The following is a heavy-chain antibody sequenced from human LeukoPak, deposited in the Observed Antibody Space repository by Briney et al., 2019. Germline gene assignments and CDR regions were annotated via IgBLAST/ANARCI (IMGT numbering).Heavy chain of an antibody. J-gene: IGHJ4*02. D-gene: IGHD6-19*01. Sequence: GGSLRLSCAASGFTFSSYAMHWVRQAPGKGLEWVAVISYDGSNKYYADSVKGRFTISRDNSKNTLYLQMNSLRAEDTAVYYCASWYSSGWYHPADYFDYWGQGTLVTVSS. V-gene: IGHV3-30-3*01. CDR1: GFTFSSYA. CDR3: ASWYSSGWYHPADYFDY. CDR2: ISYDGSNK.